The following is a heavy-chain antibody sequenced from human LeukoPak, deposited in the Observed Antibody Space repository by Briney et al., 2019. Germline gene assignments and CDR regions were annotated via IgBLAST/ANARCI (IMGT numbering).Heavy chain of an antibody. CDR1: GGTFSSYA. Sequence: GASVEVSCKASGGTFSSYAISWVRQAPGQGLEWMGGIITIFGTANYAQKFQGRVTITADESTSTAYMELSSLRSEDTAVYYCARDGKITIFGVVINNWFDPWGQGTLVTVS. CDR2: IITIFGTA. D-gene: IGHD3-3*01. V-gene: IGHV1-69*13. J-gene: IGHJ5*02. CDR3: ARDGKITIFGVVINNWFDP.